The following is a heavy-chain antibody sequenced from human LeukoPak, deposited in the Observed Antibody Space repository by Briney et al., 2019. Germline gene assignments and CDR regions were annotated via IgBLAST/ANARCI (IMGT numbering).Heavy chain of an antibody. CDR3: ARKGYYDSSGYSYFDY. CDR1: GGSISSGGYS. Sequence: SETLSLTCTVSGGSISSGGYSWSWIRQPPGKGLERIGYIYHSGSTYYNPSLKSRVTISVDTSKNQFSLKLSSVTAADTAVYYCARKGYYDSSGYSYFDYWGQGTLVTVSS. D-gene: IGHD3-22*01. CDR2: IYHSGST. V-gene: IGHV4-30-2*02. J-gene: IGHJ4*02.